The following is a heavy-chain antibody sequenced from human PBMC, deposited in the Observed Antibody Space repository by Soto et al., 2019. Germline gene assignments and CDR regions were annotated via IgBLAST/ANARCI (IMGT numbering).Heavy chain of an antibody. CDR1: GFTFSSHG. V-gene: IGHV3-33*01. CDR3: ARGVQLYYGMDV. CDR2: IWYDGSNK. D-gene: IGHD1-1*01. J-gene: IGHJ6*02. Sequence: QVQLVESGGGVVQPGRSLRLSCAASGFTFSSHGMHWVRQAPGKGLEWVAVIWYDGSNKYYADSVKGRFTISRDNSKNTLYLQMNSLRAEDTAVYYCARGVQLYYGMDVWGQGTTVTVSS.